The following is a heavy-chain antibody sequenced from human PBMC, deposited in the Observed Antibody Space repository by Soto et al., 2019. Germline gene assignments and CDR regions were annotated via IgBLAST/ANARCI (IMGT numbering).Heavy chain of an antibody. V-gene: IGHV3-33*01. CDR1: GLTFSSYG. D-gene: IGHD3-10*01. CDR2: IWYDGSNT. CDR3: ARDLGSGMDV. J-gene: IGHJ6*02. Sequence: QVQLVESGGGVVQPGRSLRLSCAASGLTFSSYGMHWVRQAPGKGLGWVALIWYDGSNTYYTDSVKGRFTISRDNSKNTLYLQMYSLRVEDTAVYYCARDLGSGMDVWGQGTTVTVS.